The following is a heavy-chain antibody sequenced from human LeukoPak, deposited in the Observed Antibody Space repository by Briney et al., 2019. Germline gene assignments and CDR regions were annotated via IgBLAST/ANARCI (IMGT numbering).Heavy chain of an antibody. CDR2: IKQAGSEK. J-gene: IGHJ3*02. D-gene: IGHD6-13*01. CDR3: AREGGAAASRRILVI. CDR1: GFTFSSYW. Sequence: PGGSLRLSCAASGFTFSSYWMSWVRRAPGKGLEWVANIKQAGSEKYYVDSVKGRFTISRDNAKNSLYLQMNSLRAEDTAVYYCAREGGAAASRRILVIWGQGTMVTVSS. V-gene: IGHV3-7*01.